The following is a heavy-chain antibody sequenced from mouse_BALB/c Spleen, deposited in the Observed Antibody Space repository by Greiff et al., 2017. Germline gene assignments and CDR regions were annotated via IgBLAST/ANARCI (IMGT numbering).Heavy chain of an antibody. CDR2: ISSGSSTI. J-gene: IGHJ4*01. Sequence: EVQLQESGGGLVQPGGSRKLSCAASGFTFSSFGMHWVRQAPEKGLEWVAYISSGSSTIYYADTVKGRFTISRDNPKNTLFLQMTSLRSEDTAMYYCARDYGDAMDYWGQGTSVTVSS. CDR3: ARDYGDAMDY. V-gene: IGHV5-17*02. CDR1: GFTFSSFG. D-gene: IGHD1-1*02.